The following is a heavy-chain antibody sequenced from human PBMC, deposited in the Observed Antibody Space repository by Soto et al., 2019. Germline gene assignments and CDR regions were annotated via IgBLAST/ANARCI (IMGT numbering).Heavy chain of an antibody. J-gene: IGHJ5*01. V-gene: IGHV1-2*02. Sequence: ASVKVSCKASGSTFTGYYMHWVRQAPGQGLEWMGWINPNSGGTNYAQKFQGRVTMTRDTSISTAYMELSRLRSDDTAVYYCARSPAYCTNGVCYNNWFDFWGQGTLVTVSS. D-gene: IGHD2-8*01. CDR3: ARSPAYCTNGVCYNNWFDF. CDR2: INPNSGGT. CDR1: GSTFTGYY.